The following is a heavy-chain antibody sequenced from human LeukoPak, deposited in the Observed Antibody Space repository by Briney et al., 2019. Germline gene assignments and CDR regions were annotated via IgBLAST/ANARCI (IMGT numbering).Heavy chain of an antibody. V-gene: IGHV3-21*01. J-gene: IGHJ4*02. CDR2: ISSSSSYI. Sequence: GGSLRLSCAASGFTFSSYSMNWVRQAPGKGLEWVSSISSSSSYIYYADSVKGRFTISRDNAKNSLYLQMNSLRAEDTAVYYCASGYGSGSYGSPFDYWGQGTLVTVSS. D-gene: IGHD3-10*01. CDR1: GFTFSSYS. CDR3: ASGYGSGSYGSPFDY.